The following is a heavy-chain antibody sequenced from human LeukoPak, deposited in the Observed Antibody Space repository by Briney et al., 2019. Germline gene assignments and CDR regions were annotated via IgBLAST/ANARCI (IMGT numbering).Heavy chain of an antibody. D-gene: IGHD3-10*01. CDR1: GGSFSGYY. J-gene: IGHJ4*02. Sequence: SETLSLTCAVYGGSFSGYYWSWISQPPGKGLEWIGEINHSGSTNYNPSLKSRVTISLDTSKNQFSLKLSSVTAADTAVYYCARATVRGAYFDYWGQGTLVTVSS. V-gene: IGHV4-34*01. CDR2: INHSGST. CDR3: ARATVRGAYFDY.